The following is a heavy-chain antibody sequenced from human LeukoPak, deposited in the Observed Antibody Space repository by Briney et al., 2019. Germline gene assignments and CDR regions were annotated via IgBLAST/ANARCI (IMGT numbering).Heavy chain of an antibody. CDR2: ISYDGSNK. J-gene: IGHJ4*02. V-gene: IGHV3-30-3*01. D-gene: IGHD6-19*01. CDR3: ARGLVLGPKTHFDY. CDR1: GFTFSSYA. Sequence: GALRLSCAASGFTFSSYAMHWVRQAPGKGLEWVAVISYDGSNKYYADSVKGRFTISRDNSKNTLYLQMNSLRAEDTAVYYCARGLVLGPKTHFDYWGQGTLVTVSS.